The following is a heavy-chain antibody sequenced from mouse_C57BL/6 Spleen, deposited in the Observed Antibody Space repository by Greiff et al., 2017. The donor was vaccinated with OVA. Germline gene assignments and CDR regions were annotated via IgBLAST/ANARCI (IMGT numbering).Heavy chain of an antibody. Sequence: QVQLKQSGAELVKPGASVKISCKASGYAFSSYWMNWVKQRPGKGLEWIGQIYPGDGDTNYNGKFKGKATLTADKSSSTAYMQLSSLTSEDSAVYFCAREGDYYGSRDYWGQGTTLTVSS. CDR3: AREGDYYGSRDY. D-gene: IGHD1-1*01. CDR2: IYPGDGDT. V-gene: IGHV1-80*01. CDR1: GYAFSSYW. J-gene: IGHJ2*01.